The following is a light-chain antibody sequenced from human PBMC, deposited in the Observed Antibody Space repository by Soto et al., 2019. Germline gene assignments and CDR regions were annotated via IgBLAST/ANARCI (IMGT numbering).Light chain of an antibody. V-gene: IGKV1-39*01. CDR2: AAS. CDR3: QQRYSTPQT. CDR1: QSISSY. Sequence: DIQMTQPPSSLSASVGDRVTITCRASQSISSYLNWYQQKPGKAPKLLIYAASSLQSGVPSRFSRSGSGTDFTLTISSLQPEDFETYYCQQRYSTPQTFGQGTKVDIK. J-gene: IGKJ2*01.